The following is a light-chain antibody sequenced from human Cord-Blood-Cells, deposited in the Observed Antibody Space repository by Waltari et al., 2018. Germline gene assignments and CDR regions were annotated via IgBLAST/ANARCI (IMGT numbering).Light chain of an antibody. V-gene: IGLV2-14*01. CDR1: TSDVGVYNY. J-gene: IGLJ1*01. CDR2: EVS. Sequence: QSALTQPASVSASPGQSITISCTGPTSDVGVYNYVSWYQQHPGKAPKHMIYEVSNRPSGVSNRFSGSKSGNTASLTISRLQAEDEADYYCSSYTSSSTLVFGTGTKVTVL. CDR3: SSYTSSSTLV.